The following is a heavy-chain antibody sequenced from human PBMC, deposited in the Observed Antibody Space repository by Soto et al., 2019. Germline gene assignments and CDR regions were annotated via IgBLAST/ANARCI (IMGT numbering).Heavy chain of an antibody. J-gene: IGHJ4*02. CDR3: ARGKYGGKGY. D-gene: IGHD2-15*01. CDR1: GFTFSSYW. V-gene: IGHV3-7*03. Sequence: EVQLVESGGGLVQPGGSLRLSCAASGFTFSSYWMNWVRQAPGKGLEWVANIKEDGSEKNYVDSVKGRFIISRDNAKESLFLQMNSLRAEYTAVYYSARGKYGGKGYWGQGTLVTVSS. CDR2: IKEDGSEK.